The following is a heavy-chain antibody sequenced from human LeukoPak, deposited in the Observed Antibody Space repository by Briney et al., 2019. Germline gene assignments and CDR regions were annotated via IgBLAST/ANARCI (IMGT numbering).Heavy chain of an antibody. CDR3: AREMQHSYGMDV. CDR2: IYYSGST. D-gene: IGHD3-3*02. V-gene: IGHV4-59*01. J-gene: IGHJ6*02. Sequence: KSSETLSLTCTVSGGSISSYYWSWIRQPPGKGLEWIGYIYYSGSTNYNPSLKSRVTISVDTSKNQFSLKPSSVTAADTAVYYCAREMQHSYGMDVWGQGTTVTVSS. CDR1: GGSISSYY.